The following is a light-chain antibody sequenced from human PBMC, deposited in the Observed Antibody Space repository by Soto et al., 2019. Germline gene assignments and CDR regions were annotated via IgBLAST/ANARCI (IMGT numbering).Light chain of an antibody. CDR2: DAS. V-gene: IGKV3-11*01. J-gene: IGKJ1*01. Sequence: EIVLTQSPATLSLSPGERATLSCRASQSVSTYLAWYQQKPGQAPRLLIYDASKRATGIPVRFSGSGSGTDFTLTITSLEPEDVGVYYCQQRSNWPPTWTFGQGTKVDIK. CDR1: QSVSTY. CDR3: QQRSNWPPTWT.